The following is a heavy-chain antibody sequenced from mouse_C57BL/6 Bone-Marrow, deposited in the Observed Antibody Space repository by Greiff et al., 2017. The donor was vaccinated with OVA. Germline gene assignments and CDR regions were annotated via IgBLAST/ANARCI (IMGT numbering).Heavy chain of an antibody. CDR1: GYTFTSYW. V-gene: IGHV1-64*01. D-gene: IGHD1-1*01. Sequence: QVQLQQSGAELVKPGASVKLSCKASGYTFTSYWMHWVKQRPGQGLEWIGMIHPNSGSTNYNEKFKSKATLTVDKSSSTAYMQLSSLTPEDSAFYYCARLGGSSGMYYWGQGTSVTVSS. CDR2: IHPNSGST. CDR3: ARLGGSSGMYY. J-gene: IGHJ4*01.